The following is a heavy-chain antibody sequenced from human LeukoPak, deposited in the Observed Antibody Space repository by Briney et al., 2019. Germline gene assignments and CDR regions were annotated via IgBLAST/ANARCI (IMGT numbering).Heavy chain of an antibody. Sequence: SETLSLTCAVYGGSFSGYYWSWIRQPPGKGLEWIGEINHSGSTNYNPSLKSRVTISVDTSKNQFSPKLSSVTAADTAVYYCARAKPRKYCSGGSCSKVYYYYYGMDVWGQGTTVTVSS. CDR3: ARAKPRKYCSGGSCSKVYYYYYGMDV. D-gene: IGHD2-15*01. J-gene: IGHJ6*02. V-gene: IGHV4-34*01. CDR1: GGSFSGYY. CDR2: INHSGST.